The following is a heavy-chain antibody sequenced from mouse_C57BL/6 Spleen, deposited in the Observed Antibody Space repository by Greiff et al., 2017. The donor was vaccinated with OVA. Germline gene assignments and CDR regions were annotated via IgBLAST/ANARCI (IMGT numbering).Heavy chain of an antibody. CDR2: IDPEDGGT. CDR3: GYYDGYLHWYFDV. D-gene: IGHD2-3*01. Sequence: EVQLQQSGAELVKPGASVKLSCTASGFNIKDYYMHWVKQRTEQGLEWIGRIDPEDGGTKYAPKFQGQATITADPSSNTAYLQLSSLTSEDTAVYYCGYYDGYLHWYFDVWGTGTTLTVSS. CDR1: GFNIKDYY. V-gene: IGHV14-2*01. J-gene: IGHJ1*03.